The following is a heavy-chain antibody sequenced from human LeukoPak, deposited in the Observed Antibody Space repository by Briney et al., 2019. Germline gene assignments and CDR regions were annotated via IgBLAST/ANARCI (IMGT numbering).Heavy chain of an antibody. CDR1: GFTFSSYA. D-gene: IGHD2-2*01. CDR3: AKIGPPIYCTSTNCPFDQ. CDR2: ISAGGGTI. V-gene: IGHV3-23*01. Sequence: GGSLRLSCAASGFTFSSYAMTWVRQAPGKGLEWVSTISAGGGTIFYAGSVKGRFTISRDNSKSTLYLQLSSLRAEDTAVYYCAKIGPPIYCTSTNCPFDQWGQGTLVTVSS. J-gene: IGHJ4*02.